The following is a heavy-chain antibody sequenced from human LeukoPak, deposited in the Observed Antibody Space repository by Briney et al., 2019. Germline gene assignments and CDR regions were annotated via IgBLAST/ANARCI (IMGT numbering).Heavy chain of an antibody. Sequence: PGGSLRLSCAASGFTFSSYEMNWVRQAPGKGLEWVSHISSSGSTIYYADSVKGRFTISRDNAKNSLYLQMNSLRVEDTAVYYCARGWAVRDWYFDLWGRGTLVTVSS. CDR2: ISSSGSTI. V-gene: IGHV3-48*03. CDR3: ARGWAVRDWYFDL. J-gene: IGHJ2*01. CDR1: GFTFSSYE. D-gene: IGHD4-17*01.